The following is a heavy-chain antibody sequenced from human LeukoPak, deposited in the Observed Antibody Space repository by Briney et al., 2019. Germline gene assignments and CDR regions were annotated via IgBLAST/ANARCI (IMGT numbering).Heavy chain of an antibody. D-gene: IGHD2-2*01. CDR2: IRYDGSNK. J-gene: IGHJ6*03. Sequence: GGSLRLSCAASGFTFSSYGMHWVRQAPGKGLEWVAFIRYDGSNKYYADSVKGRFTISRDNSKNTLYLQMNSLRAEDTAVYYCARSDRDIVVVPAGLYYYYYMDVWGKGTTVTVSS. CDR3: ARSDRDIVVVPAGLYYYYYMDV. V-gene: IGHV3-30*02. CDR1: GFTFSSYG.